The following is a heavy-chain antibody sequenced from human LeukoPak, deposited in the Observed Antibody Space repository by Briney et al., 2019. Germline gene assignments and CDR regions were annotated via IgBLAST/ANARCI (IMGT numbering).Heavy chain of an antibody. CDR3: ARGPRYTWSHRGYYYYMDV. CDR2: IDTSGSS. D-gene: IGHD1-20*01. Sequence: SETLSLTCIVFGGSFSSDSYYWSWIRQPAGKGLEWIGRIDTSGSSYSNPSLKSRVIISIDTSKNQFSLELNSLTAADTAIYYCARGPRYTWSHRGYYYYMDVWGKGTTVTVSS. V-gene: IGHV4-61*02. J-gene: IGHJ6*03. CDR1: GGSFSSDSYY.